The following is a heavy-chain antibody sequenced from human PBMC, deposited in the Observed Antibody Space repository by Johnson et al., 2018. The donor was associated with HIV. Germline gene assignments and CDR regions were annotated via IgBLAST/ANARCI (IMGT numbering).Heavy chain of an antibody. D-gene: IGHD3-10*01. Sequence: VQLVESGGGVVQPGGSLRLSCAASGFTVSSNYMSWVRQAPGKGLEWVSVIYSGGSTYYTDSLKGRFTISRDNSKNTVYLQMNSLRAEDTPVYYCARDGSGTPKAFDIWGQGTMVTVSS. CDR1: GFTVSSNY. V-gene: IGHV3-66*01. J-gene: IGHJ3*02. CDR3: ARDGSGTPKAFDI. CDR2: IYSGGST.